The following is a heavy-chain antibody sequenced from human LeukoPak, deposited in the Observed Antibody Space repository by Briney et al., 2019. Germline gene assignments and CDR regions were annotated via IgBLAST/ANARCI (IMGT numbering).Heavy chain of an antibody. CDR2: ISSSSSTI. J-gene: IGHJ5*02. V-gene: IGHV3-48*01. CDR1: GFTFSSYS. CDR3: AGRIGVAGRGFDP. D-gene: IGHD6-13*01. Sequence: GGSLRLSCAASGFTFSSYSMNWVRQAPGKGLEWVSYISSSSSTIYYADSVKGRFTISRDNAQNSLYLQMNSLRAEDTAVYYCAGRIGVAGRGFDPWGQGTLVTVSS.